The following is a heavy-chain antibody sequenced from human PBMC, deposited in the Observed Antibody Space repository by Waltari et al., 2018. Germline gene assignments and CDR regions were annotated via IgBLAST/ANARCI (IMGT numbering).Heavy chain of an antibody. CDR1: GYSISSGYY. Sequence: QVQLQESGPGLVKPSETLSLNCAVSGYSISSGYYWGWIRQPPGKGLDGIGSIYHSGSTYYNPSLKSRVTISVDTSKNQFSLKLSSVTAADTAVYYCARHVSGGNSAFDIWGQGTMVTVSS. J-gene: IGHJ3*02. D-gene: IGHD2-15*01. V-gene: IGHV4-38-2*01. CDR2: IYHSGST. CDR3: ARHVSGGNSAFDI.